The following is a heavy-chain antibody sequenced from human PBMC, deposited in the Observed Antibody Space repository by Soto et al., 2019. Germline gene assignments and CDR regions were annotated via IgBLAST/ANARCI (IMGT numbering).Heavy chain of an antibody. CDR2: ITVGSGNT. CDR3: ARPSSYGSYYYFDL. CDR1: GDTFTRHC. D-gene: IGHD1-26*01. J-gene: IGHJ4*02. Sequence: ASVKVSCKASGDTFTRHCLTWGRRAPGQGPEWMGWITVGSGNTHYAQKFQGRVSMTTDTSTSTAYMGLWSLRSDDTAVYYCARPSSYGSYYYFDLWGQGTPVTVSS. V-gene: IGHV1-18*04.